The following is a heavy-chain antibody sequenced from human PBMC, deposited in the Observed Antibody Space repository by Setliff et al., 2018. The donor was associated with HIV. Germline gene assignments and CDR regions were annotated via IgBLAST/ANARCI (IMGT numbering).Heavy chain of an antibody. J-gene: IGHJ4*02. D-gene: IGHD5-18*01. CDR3: ARDWVDTAMADDY. V-gene: IGHV3-7*01. CDR1: GFTFTSYG. Sequence: PGGSLRLSCAASGFTFTSYGMHWVRQAPGKGLEWVANINPDGSEQFYVDSLRGRFTISRDNAKNSLYLQMNSLRAEDTAVYYCARDWVDTAMADDYWGQGTLVTVSS. CDR2: INPDGSEQ.